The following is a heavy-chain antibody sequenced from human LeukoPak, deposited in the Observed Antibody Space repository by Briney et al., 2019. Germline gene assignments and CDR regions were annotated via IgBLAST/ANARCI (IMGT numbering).Heavy chain of an antibody. CDR3: QSRFLEWLLDY. CDR1: GGSISSNNYY. V-gene: IGHV4-39*01. J-gene: IGHJ4*02. CDR2: IYYGGYT. Sequence: PSETLSLTCTVSGGSISSNNYYWGWIRQPPGKGLEWIGSIYYGGYTCYNPSLKSRVTISVDTSKNQFSLKLSSVTAADTAIYYCQSRFLEWLLDYWGQGTLVTVSS. D-gene: IGHD3-3*01.